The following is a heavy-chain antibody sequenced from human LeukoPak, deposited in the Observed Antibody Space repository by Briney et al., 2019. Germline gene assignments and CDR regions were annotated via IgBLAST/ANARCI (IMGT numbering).Heavy chain of an antibody. V-gene: IGHV3-23*01. CDR2: ISGSGGST. J-gene: IGHJ4*02. Sequence: PGGSLRLSCAASGFTFSSYAMSWVRQAPGRGLEWVSAISGSGGSTYYADSVKGRFTISRDNSKNTLYLQMNSLRAEDTAVYYCAKDRGPGLSSYYDSSGYYGQGYFDYWGQGTLATVSS. CDR3: AKDRGPGLSSYYDSSGYYGQGYFDY. D-gene: IGHD3-22*01. CDR1: GFTFSSYA.